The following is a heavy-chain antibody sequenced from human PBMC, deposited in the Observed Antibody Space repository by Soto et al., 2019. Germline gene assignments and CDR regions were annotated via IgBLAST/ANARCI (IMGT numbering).Heavy chain of an antibody. D-gene: IGHD3-16*01. CDR3: ARDVPLNYYDGTCFYCAMEV. CDR2: IIPFFKEA. J-gene: IGHJ6*04. V-gene: IGHV1-69*13. CDR1: GGTFSRHS. Sequence: SVNVSFKAAGGTFSRHSISWVRQAPGQWLELMGGIIPFFKEANYAQKFQGRVTITADDSKSTAYMDLYSLRSEDTAVYYCARDVPLNYYDGTCFYCAMEVWGEGTTVNVSS.